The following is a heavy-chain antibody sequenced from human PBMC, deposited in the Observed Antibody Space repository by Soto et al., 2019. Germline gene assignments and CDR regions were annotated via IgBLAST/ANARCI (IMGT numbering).Heavy chain of an antibody. Sequence: GGSLRLSCAASGFTFSSYAMSWVRQAPGKGLEWVSAISGSGGSTYYADSVKGRFTISRDNAKNTLYLQMNSLRAEDTAVYYCARVLAYDFWSGYYTPRHMDVWGKGTTVTVSS. V-gene: IGHV3-23*01. CDR1: GFTFSSYA. J-gene: IGHJ6*03. CDR2: ISGSGGST. CDR3: ARVLAYDFWSGYYTPRHMDV. D-gene: IGHD3-3*01.